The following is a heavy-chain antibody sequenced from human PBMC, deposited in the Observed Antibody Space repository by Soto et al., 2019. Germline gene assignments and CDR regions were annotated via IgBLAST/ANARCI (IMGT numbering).Heavy chain of an antibody. V-gene: IGHV3-23*01. D-gene: IGHD6-13*01. CDR3: XXPQLLPYSSXXXXXY. CDR1: GFTFSSYA. CDR2: ISGSGGST. Sequence: EVQLLESGGGLVQPGGSLRLSCAASGFTFSSYAMSWVRQAPGKGLEWVSAISGSGGSTYYADSVKGRFTISRDNSKNTLYLQMNSLRAEDXXXXXXXXPQLLPYSSXXXXXYWGQG. J-gene: IGHJ4*02.